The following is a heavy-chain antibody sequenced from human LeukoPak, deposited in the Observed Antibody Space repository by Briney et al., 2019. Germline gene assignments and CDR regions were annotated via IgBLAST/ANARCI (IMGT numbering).Heavy chain of an antibody. CDR2: INHSGST. CDR1: GGSFSGYY. CDR3: ARGSDGDPSPFDY. D-gene: IGHD4-17*01. V-gene: IGHV4-34*01. J-gene: IGHJ4*02. Sequence: SETLSLTCAVYGGSFSGYYWSWIRQPPGKGPEWIGEINHSGSTNYNPSLKSRVTISVDTSKNQFSLKLSSVTAADTAVYYCARGSDGDPSPFDYWGQGTLVTVSS.